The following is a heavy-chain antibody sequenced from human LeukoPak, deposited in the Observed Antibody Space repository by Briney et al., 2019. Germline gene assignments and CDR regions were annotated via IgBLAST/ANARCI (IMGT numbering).Heavy chain of an antibody. CDR2: IIPIFGTA. CDR3: ARAREMAIRSWGSKNYMDV. V-gene: IGHV1-69*06. CDR1: GGTFSSYA. Sequence: ASVKVSCKASGGTFSSYAISWVRQAPGQGLEWMGGIIPIFGTANYAQKFQGRVTITADKSTSTACMELSSLRSEDTAVYYCARAREMAIRSWGSKNYMDVWGKGTRSPSP. D-gene: IGHD5-24*01. J-gene: IGHJ6*03.